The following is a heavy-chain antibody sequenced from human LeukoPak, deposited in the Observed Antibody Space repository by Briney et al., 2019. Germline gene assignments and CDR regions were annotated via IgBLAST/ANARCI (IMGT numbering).Heavy chain of an antibody. J-gene: IGHJ4*02. V-gene: IGHV3-30*02. D-gene: IGHD2-21*02. CDR3: ARVPPTPYCGGDCYSIGY. Sequence: PGGSLRLSCAASGFTFSSYGMHWVRQAPGKGLEWVAFIRYDGSNKYYADSVKGRFTISRDNSKNTLYLQMSSLRAEDTAVYYCARVPPTPYCGGDCYSIGYWGQGTLVTVSS. CDR1: GFTFSSYG. CDR2: IRYDGSNK.